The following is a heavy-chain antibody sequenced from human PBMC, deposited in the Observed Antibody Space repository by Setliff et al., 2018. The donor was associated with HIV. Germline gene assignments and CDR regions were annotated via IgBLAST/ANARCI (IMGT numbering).Heavy chain of an antibody. D-gene: IGHD6-13*01. J-gene: IGHJ2*01. V-gene: IGHV4-39*07. Sequence: SETLSLTCTVSGGSISSSSYFWGWIRQPPGKGLEWIGFISYSGSTNYNPSLESRVTISVDTSKNQFSLKLSSVTAADTAVYYCAREVSASAYSSGWYGRHWYFDLWGRGTLVTVSS. CDR1: GGSISSSSYF. CDR3: AREVSASAYSSGWYGRHWYFDL. CDR2: ISYSGST.